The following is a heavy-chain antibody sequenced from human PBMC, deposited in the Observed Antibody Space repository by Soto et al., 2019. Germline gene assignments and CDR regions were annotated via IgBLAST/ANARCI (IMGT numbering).Heavy chain of an antibody. CDR1: GGSVSSGTYY. Sequence: SETLSLTCTVSGGSVSSGTYYWSWIRQPPGKGLEWIGFIYYSGSTDYNPSLKSRVTISVDTSKNQFSLKLGSVTAADTAVYYCARVWDSSGYPSDYWGQGTLVTVSS. D-gene: IGHD3-22*01. CDR3: ARVWDSSGYPSDY. V-gene: IGHV4-61*01. J-gene: IGHJ4*02. CDR2: IYYSGST.